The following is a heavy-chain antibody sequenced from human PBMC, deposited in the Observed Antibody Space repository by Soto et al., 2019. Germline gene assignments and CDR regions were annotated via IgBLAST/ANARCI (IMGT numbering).Heavy chain of an antibody. D-gene: IGHD2-15*01. Sequence: QVQLVQSGGEVKKPGASVKVSCKASGYTFTSYGITWVRQAPGQGREWMGWSSAYNGVTKYAQKFQDRVTITKETATRTDYMELRSLRSDETAVYYCARGPRSGYCSGGSCHYFDYWGQGTLVTVSS. J-gene: IGHJ4*02. CDR1: GYTFTSYG. V-gene: IGHV1-18*01. CDR2: SSAYNGVT. CDR3: ARGPRSGYCSGGSCHYFDY.